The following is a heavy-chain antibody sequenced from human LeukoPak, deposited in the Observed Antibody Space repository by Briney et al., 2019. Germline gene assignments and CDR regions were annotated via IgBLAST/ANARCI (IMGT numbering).Heavy chain of an antibody. D-gene: IGHD6-19*01. V-gene: IGHV3-23*01. CDR1: GSTFSSYA. Sequence: GGSVRLSCAASGSTFSSYAMSWVRQAPGKGLEWVSAISGSGGSTYYADSVKGRFTISRDNSKNTLYLQMNSLRAEDTAVYYCAKTPGVAGRIYFDYWGQGTLVTVSS. J-gene: IGHJ4*02. CDR2: ISGSGGST. CDR3: AKTPGVAGRIYFDY.